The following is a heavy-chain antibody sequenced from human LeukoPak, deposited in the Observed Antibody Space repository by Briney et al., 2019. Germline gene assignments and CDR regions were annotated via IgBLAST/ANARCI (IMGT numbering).Heavy chain of an antibody. CDR3: AKLQRIAAAGEDCFDP. D-gene: IGHD6-13*01. CDR1: GFTFSNYA. V-gene: IGHV3-23*01. Sequence: GGSLRLSCAASGFTFSNYAMSWVRQAPGQGLEWVSGISASGGGTYYADSVKGRFTISRDNSKNTLYLQMNSLRAEDTAVYYCAKLQRIAAAGEDCFDPWGQGTLVTVSS. J-gene: IGHJ5*02. CDR2: ISASGGGT.